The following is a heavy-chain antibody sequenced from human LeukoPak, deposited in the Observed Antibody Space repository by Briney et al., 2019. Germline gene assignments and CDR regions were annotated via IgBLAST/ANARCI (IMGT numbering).Heavy chain of an antibody. V-gene: IGHV3-53*05. J-gene: IGHJ4*01. Sequence: PGGSLRLSCAASGFTVSSNYMSWIRQAPGKGLEWVSVIYSGGRTYYADSVKGRFTISRDNSKNTVYLQMNSLRTEDTAVYYCAKNGAAYCGVDCHHELDYWGQGTLVTVSS. CDR3: AKNGAAYCGVDCHHELDY. CDR2: IYSGGRT. D-gene: IGHD2-21*02. CDR1: GFTVSSNY.